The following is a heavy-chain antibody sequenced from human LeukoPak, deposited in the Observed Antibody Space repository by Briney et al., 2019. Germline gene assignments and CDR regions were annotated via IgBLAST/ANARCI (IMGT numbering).Heavy chain of an antibody. CDR1: GYSFTSYW. V-gene: IGHV5-51*01. CDR3: ARLSIFGVVRLDY. D-gene: IGHD3-3*02. CDR2: IYPGDSDT. Sequence: GASLKISCKCSGYSFTSYWIGWVRQMPGKGQEWMGIIYPGDSDTRYSPSFQGQVTISADKSISTAYLQWSSLKASDTAMYYCARLSIFGVVRLDYWGQGTLVSVSS. J-gene: IGHJ4*02.